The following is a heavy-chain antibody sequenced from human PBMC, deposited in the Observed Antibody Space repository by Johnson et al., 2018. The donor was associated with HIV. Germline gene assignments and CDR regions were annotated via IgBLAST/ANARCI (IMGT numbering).Heavy chain of an antibody. CDR3: AREGVWVKAFDI. CDR2: INWNGATP. Sequence: VQLMESGGGVARPGGSLRLSCEASGFSFDEYDMSWVRQAPGKGLEWVSGINWNGATPGSADSVKGRFTISRDNAKKSLYLQMNSLRAEDTAVYYCAREGVWVKAFDIWGQGTMVTVSS. D-gene: IGHD1-26*01. J-gene: IGHJ3*02. CDR1: GFSFDEYD. V-gene: IGHV3-20*04.